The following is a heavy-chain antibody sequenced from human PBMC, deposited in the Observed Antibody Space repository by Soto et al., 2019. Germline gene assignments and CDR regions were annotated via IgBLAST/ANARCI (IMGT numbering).Heavy chain of an antibody. CDR1: GFTFSNAW. J-gene: IGHJ4*02. D-gene: IGHD3-22*01. CDR3: TAWVTMIVVVEDFDY. V-gene: IGHV3-15*01. CDR2: IKSKTDGGTA. Sequence: LRLSCAASGFTFSNAWMSWVRQAPGKGLEWVGRIKSKTDGGTADYAAPVKGRFTISRDDSKNTLYLQMNSLKTEDTAVYYCTAWVTMIVVVEDFDYWGQGTLVTVSS.